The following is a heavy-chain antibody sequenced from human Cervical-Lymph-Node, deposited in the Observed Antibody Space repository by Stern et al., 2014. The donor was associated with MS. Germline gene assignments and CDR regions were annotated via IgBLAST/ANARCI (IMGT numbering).Heavy chain of an antibody. CDR1: GFTFSSYS. CDR2: ISSSSSYI. D-gene: IGHD5-18*01. V-gene: IGHV3-21*01. CDR3: ARDAGYGRNWFDP. J-gene: IGHJ5*02. Sequence: EVHLVESGGGLVKPGGSLRLSCAASGFTFSSYSMNWVRQAPGTGLEWVSSISSSSSYIYYTDSVKGRFTISRDNAKNSLYLQMNSLRAEDTAVYYCARDAGYGRNWFDPWGQGTLVTVSS.